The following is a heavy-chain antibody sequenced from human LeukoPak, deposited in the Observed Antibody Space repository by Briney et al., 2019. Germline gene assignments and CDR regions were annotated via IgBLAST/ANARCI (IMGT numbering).Heavy chain of an antibody. D-gene: IGHD5-18*01. CDR1: GGSISSYY. J-gene: IGHJ4*02. CDR3: ARRGYSYGSTDY. Sequence: SETLSLTCTVSGGSISSYYWSWIRQPPGKGLEWIGYIYYSGSTNYNPSLKSRVTISVDTSKNQFSLKLSSVTAADTAVYYCARRGYSYGSTDYWGQGTLVTVSS. V-gene: IGHV4-59*12. CDR2: IYYSGST.